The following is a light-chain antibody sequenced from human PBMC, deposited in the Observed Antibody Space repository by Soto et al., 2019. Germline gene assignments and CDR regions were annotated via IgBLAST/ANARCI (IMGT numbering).Light chain of an antibody. J-gene: IGLJ1*01. Sequence: QSALTQPASVSGSPGQSITISCTGTSSDVGGYNYVSWYQQHPGKAPKLMIYEVSNRPSGVSNRFSGSKSGNTASLTISGLRAEDEADYYCSSYTSSKTRVFGTGTKLTVL. CDR1: SSDVGGYNY. CDR3: SSYTSSKTRV. CDR2: EVS. V-gene: IGLV2-14*01.